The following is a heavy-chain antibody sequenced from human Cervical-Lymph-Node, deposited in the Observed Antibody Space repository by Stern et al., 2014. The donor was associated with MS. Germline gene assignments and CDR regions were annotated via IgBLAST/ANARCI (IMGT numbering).Heavy chain of an antibody. J-gene: IGHJ6*02. CDR1: GYFFTSYG. CDR2: ISADNGAT. CDR3: ARDSLIRTFGVEEGMDV. V-gene: IGHV1-18*01. Sequence: QVQLVQSGAEVKKPGASVKVSCKASGYFFTSYGISWVRQAPGQGLEWMGWISADNGATNDAKNVQGRVTMTTDTATNTAYMELSSLRSDDTALYYCARDSLIRTFGVEEGMDVWGQGTTVTVSS. D-gene: IGHD3-3*01.